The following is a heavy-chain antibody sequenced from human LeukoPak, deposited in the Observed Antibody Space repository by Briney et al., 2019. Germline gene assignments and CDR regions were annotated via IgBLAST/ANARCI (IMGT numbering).Heavy chain of an antibody. Sequence: GGSLRLSCAASGFTFNDYYMSWIRQAPGKGLEWVSVMSGSGGSTNYADSVKGRFTISRDNSRDTLYLQMNSLRAEDTAVYYCAKDGELGYTRSYLQHWGQGTLVTVSS. J-gene: IGHJ1*01. D-gene: IGHD5-12*01. CDR3: AKDGELGYTRSYLQH. CDR1: GFTFNDYY. V-gene: IGHV3-23*01. CDR2: MSGSGGST.